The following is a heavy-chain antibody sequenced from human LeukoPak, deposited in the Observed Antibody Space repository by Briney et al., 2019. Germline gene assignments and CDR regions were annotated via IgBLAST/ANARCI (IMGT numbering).Heavy chain of an antibody. CDR1: GFTFSSYS. CDR2: ISSSSSTI. CDR3: ARSTGIASPYYFDY. D-gene: IGHD5/OR15-5a*01. Sequence: GGSLRLSCAASGFTFSSYSMNWVRQAPGKGLEWVSYISSSSSTIYYADSVKGRFTISRDNAKNSLYLQMNSLRAEDTAVYYCARSTGIASPYYFDYWGQGTLVTVSP. V-gene: IGHV3-48*04. J-gene: IGHJ4*02.